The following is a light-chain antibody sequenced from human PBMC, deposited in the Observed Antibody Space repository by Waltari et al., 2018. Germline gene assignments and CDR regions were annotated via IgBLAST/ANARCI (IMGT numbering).Light chain of an antibody. J-gene: IGLJ2*01. CDR2: AVS. CDR1: STDIGVYNY. V-gene: IGLV2-8*01. CDR3: ASFAGSNTL. Sequence: QSALTQPPSASGSPGQAVTISCTGPSTDIGVYNYVSWYQQPPGKAPKLLIYAVSERPSGVPDRFSGSKSGITASLTVFGLQTEDEADYYCASFAGSNTLFGGGTKLTVL.